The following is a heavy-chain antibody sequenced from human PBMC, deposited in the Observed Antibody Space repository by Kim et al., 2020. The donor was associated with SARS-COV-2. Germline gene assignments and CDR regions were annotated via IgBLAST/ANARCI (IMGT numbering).Heavy chain of an antibody. J-gene: IGHJ4*02. CDR3: ARDRAFGDYDSSDY. D-gene: IGHD3-22*01. V-gene: IGHV3-33*01. Sequence: ADSVKGRFTISRDNSKNTLYLKMNSLRAEDTAVYYCARDRAFGDYDSSDYWGQGTLVTVSS.